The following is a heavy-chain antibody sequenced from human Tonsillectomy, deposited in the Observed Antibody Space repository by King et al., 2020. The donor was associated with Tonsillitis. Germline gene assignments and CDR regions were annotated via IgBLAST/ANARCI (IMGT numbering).Heavy chain of an antibody. Sequence: VQLQQSGPGLVKPSQTLSLTCTISGDSVSSHSAAWNWIRQSPSRGLEWLGRTYYRSKWYNDYAVSVKSRITIKSDTSKNQFSLQLNSVTPEDTAVYYCASESVAVAANDYWGQGTLVTVSS. D-gene: IGHD6-19*01. CDR3: ASESVAVAANDY. CDR2: TYYRSKWYN. CDR1: GDSVSSHSAA. J-gene: IGHJ4*02. V-gene: IGHV6-1*01.